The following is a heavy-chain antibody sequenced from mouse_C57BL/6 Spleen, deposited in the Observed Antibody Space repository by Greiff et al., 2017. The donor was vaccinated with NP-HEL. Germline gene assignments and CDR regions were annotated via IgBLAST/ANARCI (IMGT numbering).Heavy chain of an antibody. CDR3: ATYYSNLGYFDV. V-gene: IGHV1-59*01. Sequence: QVQLQQPGAELVRPGTSVKLSCKASGYTFTSYWMHWVKQRPGQGLEWIGVIDPSDSYTNYNQKFKGKATLTVDTSSSTAYMQLSSLTSEDSAVYYCATYYSNLGYFDVWGTGTTVTVSS. CDR1: GYTFTSYW. D-gene: IGHD2-5*01. J-gene: IGHJ1*03. CDR2: IDPSDSYT.